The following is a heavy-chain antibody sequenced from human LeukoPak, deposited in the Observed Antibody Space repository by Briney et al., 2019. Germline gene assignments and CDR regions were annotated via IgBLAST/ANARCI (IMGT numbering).Heavy chain of an antibody. Sequence: GGSLRLSCAASGFTVSSNYMNWVRRAPGKGLEWVSSISSSSSYIYYADSVKGRFTISRDNAKNSLYLQMNSLRAEDTAVYYCARDSSIGEQLVDYWGQGTLVTVSS. J-gene: IGHJ4*02. CDR2: ISSSSSYI. CDR1: GFTVSSNY. CDR3: ARDSSIGEQLVDY. V-gene: IGHV3-21*01. D-gene: IGHD6-13*01.